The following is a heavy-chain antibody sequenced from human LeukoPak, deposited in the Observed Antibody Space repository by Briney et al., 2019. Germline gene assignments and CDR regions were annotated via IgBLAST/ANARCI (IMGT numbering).Heavy chain of an antibody. CDR2: ISAYNGNT. Sequence: ASVSVSCKASGYTFTTFGLSWVRQAPGQGLEWMGWISAYNGNTRYTQKLQGRVTMTTDTSTTTAYMELRSLGSDDTAVYYCARDVRYSYGSQCCDYWGQGTLVTVSS. V-gene: IGHV1-18*01. J-gene: IGHJ4*02. CDR1: GYTFTTFG. CDR3: ARDVRYSYGSQCCDY. D-gene: IGHD5-18*01.